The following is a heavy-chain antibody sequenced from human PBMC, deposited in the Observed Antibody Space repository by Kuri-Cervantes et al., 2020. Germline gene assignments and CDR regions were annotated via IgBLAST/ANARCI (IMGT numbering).Heavy chain of an antibody. D-gene: IGHD4-17*01. CDR2: IYSGGST. J-gene: IGHJ6*02. V-gene: IGHV3-66*02. CDR1: GFTFSSYW. Sequence: GESLKISCAASGFTFSSYWMHWVRQAPGKGLVWVSVIYSGGSTYYADSVKGRFTISRDNSKNTLYLQMNSLRAEDTAVYYCASNRMTTNYYYGMDVWGQGTTVTVSS. CDR3: ASNRMTTNYYYGMDV.